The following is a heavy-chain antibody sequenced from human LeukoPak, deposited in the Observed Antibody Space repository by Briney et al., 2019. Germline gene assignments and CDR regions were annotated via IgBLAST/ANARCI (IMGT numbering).Heavy chain of an antibody. CDR3: ARVRYSGSPKLRFDY. CDR2: INPNSGGT. CDR1: GYTFTGYY. J-gene: IGHJ4*02. V-gene: IGHV1-2*02. D-gene: IGHD1-26*01. Sequence: ASVKVSCKASGYTFTGYYMHWVRQAPGQGLEWMGWINPNSGGTNYAQKFQGRVTMTRDTSISTAYMELSRLRSDDTAVYYCARVRYSGSPKLRFDYWGQGTLVTVSS.